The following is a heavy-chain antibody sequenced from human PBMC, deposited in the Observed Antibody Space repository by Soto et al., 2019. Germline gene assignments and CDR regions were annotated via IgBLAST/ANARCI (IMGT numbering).Heavy chain of an antibody. J-gene: IGHJ4*02. V-gene: IGHV1-69*06. CDR3: ATRHDDSSGYLRAPLCY. CDR2: IIPIFGTA. Sequence: QVQLVQSGAEVKKPGSSVKVSCKASGGTFSSYAISWVRQAPGQGLEWMGGIIPIFGTANYAQNFQGRVTITTDKSTSTASMELSSLRSEDTAVYYCATRHDDSSGYLRAPLCYRGQGTLFTVSS. D-gene: IGHD3-22*01. CDR1: GGTFSSYA.